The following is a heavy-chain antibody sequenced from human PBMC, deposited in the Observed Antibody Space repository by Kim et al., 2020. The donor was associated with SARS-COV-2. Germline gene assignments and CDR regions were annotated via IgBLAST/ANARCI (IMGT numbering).Heavy chain of an antibody. CDR2: IYYSGST. J-gene: IGHJ3*02. CDR3: ARASESAFDI. V-gene: IGHV4-59*13. CDR1: GGSISSYY. Sequence: SETLSLTCTVSGGSISSYYWSWIRQPPGKGLEWIGYIYYSGSTNYNPSLKSRVTISVDTSKNQFSLKLSSVTAADTAVYYCARASESAFDIWGQGTMVTVSS.